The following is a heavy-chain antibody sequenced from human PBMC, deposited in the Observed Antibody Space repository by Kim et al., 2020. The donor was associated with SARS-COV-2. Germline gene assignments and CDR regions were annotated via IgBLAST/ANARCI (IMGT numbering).Heavy chain of an antibody. CDR3: ARQESQRLTVTSWFDP. V-gene: IGHV5-10-1*01. Sequence: GESLKSSCKGSGYSFTTYWITWVRQMPGKGLEWMGRIDPSDSYTNYSPSFQGHVTISADKSISTAYLQWNSLKASDTAMYYCARQESQRLTVTSWFDPWGQGTLVTVSS. J-gene: IGHJ5*02. D-gene: IGHD4-17*01. CDR2: IDPSDSYT. CDR1: GYSFTTYW.